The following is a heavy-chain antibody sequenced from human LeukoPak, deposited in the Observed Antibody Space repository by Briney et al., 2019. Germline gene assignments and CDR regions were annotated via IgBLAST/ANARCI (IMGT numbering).Heavy chain of an antibody. D-gene: IGHD4-17*01. V-gene: IGHV3-74*01. CDR2: ISSDGSST. CDR1: GVTLSSYW. CDR3: ARGYGDYDSGWFDP. Sequence: GGSLRLSCAASGVTLSSYWMHWVRQAPGKGLVWVSRISSDGSSTNYADSVKGRFTISRDNAKNTLYLQMNSLTADDTAVYYCARGYGDYDSGWFDPWGQGTLVTVSS. J-gene: IGHJ5*02.